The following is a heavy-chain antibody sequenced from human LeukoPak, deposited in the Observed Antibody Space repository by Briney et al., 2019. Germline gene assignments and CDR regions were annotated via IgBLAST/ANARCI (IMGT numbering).Heavy chain of an antibody. CDR1: GFTFSPYS. Sequence: TGGSLRLSCAASGFTFSPYSMTWVRQAPGKGLEWVSSISSSSSYIYYADSVKGRFTISRDNAKDSLYLQMNSLRADDTAVYYCARGGAAAAATVDFWGQGTLVTVSP. CDR2: ISSSSSYI. D-gene: IGHD6-13*01. J-gene: IGHJ4*02. CDR3: ARGGAAAAATVDF. V-gene: IGHV3-21*01.